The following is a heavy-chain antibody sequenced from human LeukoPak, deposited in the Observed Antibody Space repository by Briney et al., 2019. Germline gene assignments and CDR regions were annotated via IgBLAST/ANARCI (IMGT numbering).Heavy chain of an antibody. CDR3: ARGPRVSTQIAATGILDY. CDR2: IYTSGST. J-gene: IGHJ4*02. Sequence: SETLSLTCIVSGGSISSYYWSWIRQPAGKGLEWIGRIYTSGSTNYNPSLKSRVTMSVDTSKNQFSLKLSSVTAADTAVYYCARGPRVSTQIAATGILDYWGQGTLVTVSS. V-gene: IGHV4-4*07. D-gene: IGHD6-13*01. CDR1: GGSISSYY.